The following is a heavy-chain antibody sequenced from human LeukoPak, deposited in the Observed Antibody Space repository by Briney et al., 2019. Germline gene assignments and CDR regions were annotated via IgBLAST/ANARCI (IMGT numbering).Heavy chain of an antibody. CDR1: GYTFTSYD. J-gene: IGHJ6*03. V-gene: IGHV1-8*01. CDR2: MNPNSGNT. Sequence: ASVKVSCKASGYTFTSYDINWVRQATGQGLEWMGWMNPNSGNTGYAQKFQGRVTMTRNTSISTAYMELSSLRSEDTAVYYCARALRTYYDLWSGYYTPPYYYYYMDVWGKGTTLTVSS. CDR3: ARALRTYYDLWSGYYTPPYYYYYMDV. D-gene: IGHD3-3*01.